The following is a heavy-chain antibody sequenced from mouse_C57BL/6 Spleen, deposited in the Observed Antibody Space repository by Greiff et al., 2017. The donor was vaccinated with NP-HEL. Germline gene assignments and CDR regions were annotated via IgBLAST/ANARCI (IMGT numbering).Heavy chain of an antibody. CDR2: IDPETGGT. Sequence: VQLQQSGAELVRPGASVTLSCKASGYTFTDYEMHWVKQTPVHGLEWIGAIDPETGGTAYNQKFTGKAILTADKSSSTAYMELRSLTSEDSAVYYCTRGIITTVVATWGDAMDYWGQGTSVTVSS. V-gene: IGHV1-15*01. CDR1: GYTFTDYE. CDR3: TRGIITTVVATWGDAMDY. J-gene: IGHJ4*01. D-gene: IGHD1-1*01.